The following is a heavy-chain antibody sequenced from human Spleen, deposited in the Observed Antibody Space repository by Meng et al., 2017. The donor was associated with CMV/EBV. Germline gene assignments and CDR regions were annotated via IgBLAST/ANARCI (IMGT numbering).Heavy chain of an antibody. CDR3: ARPWTGGVVTWFDP. CDR1: GGPLSDYF. Sequence: ESLKISCVVYGGPLSDYFWSWIRQSPGKGLEWIGEINHVGSTNYNPSLKSRVTISIDTSKNQFSLKLSSVTAADTAVYYCARPWTGGVVTWFDPWGQGTLVTVSS. J-gene: IGHJ5*02. D-gene: IGHD3-3*01. V-gene: IGHV4-34*01. CDR2: INHVGST.